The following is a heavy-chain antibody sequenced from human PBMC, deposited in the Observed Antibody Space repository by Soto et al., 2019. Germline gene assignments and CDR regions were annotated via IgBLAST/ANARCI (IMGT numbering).Heavy chain of an antibody. CDR3: AKMEGMDPWAYSFDY. Sequence: EVQVLESGGGLVQPGGSLRLSCAATGFTFSDFAMSWVRQAPGKGLEWVSRIYGGGNGPHYADSVKGRVTISRXNSKXTLXLQMNSLRAEDTAVYYCAKMEGMDPWAYSFDYWGQGTLVTVSS. CDR2: IYGGGNGP. D-gene: IGHD2-2*03. CDR1: GFTFSDFA. J-gene: IGHJ4*02. V-gene: IGHV3-23*01.